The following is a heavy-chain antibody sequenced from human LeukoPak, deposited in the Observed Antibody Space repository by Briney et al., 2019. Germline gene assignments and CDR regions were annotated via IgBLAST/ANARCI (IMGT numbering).Heavy chain of an antibody. CDR2: INVDGSST. J-gene: IGHJ4*02. Sequence: GGSLRLSCAASGFTFSSYWMHWVRQTPGKGLVWVSRINVDGSSTSYADSVKGRFTISRDNAKNTLYLQMNSLKTEDTAVYYCVRWVQGSPGLWGKGTLVTVSS. CDR3: VRWVQGSPGL. CDR1: GFTFSSYW. V-gene: IGHV3-74*01.